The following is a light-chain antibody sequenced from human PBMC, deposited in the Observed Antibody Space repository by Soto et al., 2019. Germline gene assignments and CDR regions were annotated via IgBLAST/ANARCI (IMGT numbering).Light chain of an antibody. CDR3: QQSYITPPT. CDR1: QSISNY. Sequence: DIQMTQSPSSLSAPVGDRVTITCRASQSISNYLNWYQQKPGKAPKLLIYAASSLQSGVPSRFSGGGSGTDFTLTISSLQPEDFATYYWQQSYITPPTFGPGTKVDIK. V-gene: IGKV1-39*01. CDR2: AAS. J-gene: IGKJ3*01.